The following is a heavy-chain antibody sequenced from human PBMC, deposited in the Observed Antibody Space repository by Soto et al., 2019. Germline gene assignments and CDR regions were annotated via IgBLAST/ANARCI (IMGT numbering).Heavy chain of an antibody. Sequence: SETLSLTCTVSGGSISSSSYYWGWIRQPPGKGLEWIGSIYYSGSTYYNPSLKSRVTISVDTSKNQFSLKLSSVTAADTAVYYCARQGRTNWFDPWGQGTLVTVSS. V-gene: IGHV4-39*01. J-gene: IGHJ5*02. CDR3: ARQGRTNWFDP. CDR1: GGSISSSSYY. CDR2: IYYSGST.